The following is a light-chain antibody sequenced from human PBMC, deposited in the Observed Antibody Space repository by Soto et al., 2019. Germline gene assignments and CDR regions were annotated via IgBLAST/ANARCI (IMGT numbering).Light chain of an antibody. V-gene: IGKV1-39*01. J-gene: IGKJ2*01. CDR1: QSISSY. CDR2: AAS. CDR3: QQRYSTLYT. Sequence: DIQMTQSPSSLSASVGDRVTITCRASQSISSYLNWYQQKPGKAPKLLIYAASSLQSGVPSRFSGSGSGTAFTLTISSLQPEDFATYYCQQRYSTLYTFGQGTKLEIK.